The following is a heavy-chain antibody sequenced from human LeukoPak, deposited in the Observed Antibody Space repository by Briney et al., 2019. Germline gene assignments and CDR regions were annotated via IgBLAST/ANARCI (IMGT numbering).Heavy chain of an antibody. J-gene: IGHJ6*03. CDR3: ARSIGAAGYMDV. CDR1: GYTFTSYD. V-gene: IGHV1-8*03. D-gene: IGHD6-13*01. Sequence: ASVKASCKASGYTFTSYDINWVRQATGQGLEWMGWMNPNSGNTGYAQKFQGRVTITRNTSISTAYMELSSLRSEDTAVYYCARSIGAAGYMDVWGKGTTVTVSS. CDR2: MNPNSGNT.